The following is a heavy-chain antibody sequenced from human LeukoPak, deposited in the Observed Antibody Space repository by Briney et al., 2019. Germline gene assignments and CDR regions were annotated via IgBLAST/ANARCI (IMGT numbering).Heavy chain of an antibody. CDR3: ARVGYVGTSGGDY. Sequence: PGGSLRLSCAASGFTFSSYSMNWVRQAPGKGLEWVSYIGDSSTSVYYADSVKGRFTISRDNAKNSLYLQMNSLRDGDTAVYYCARVGYVGTSGGDYWGQGTLVTVSS. CDR1: GFTFSSYS. CDR2: IGDSSTSV. D-gene: IGHD4-23*01. V-gene: IGHV3-48*02. J-gene: IGHJ4*02.